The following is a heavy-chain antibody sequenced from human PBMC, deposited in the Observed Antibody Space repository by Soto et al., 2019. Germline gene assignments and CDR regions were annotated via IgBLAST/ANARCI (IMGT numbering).Heavy chain of an antibody. CDR3: AKGGSQLYYFDY. CDR1: GFTFSSYA. D-gene: IGHD2-2*01. Sequence: GGSLRLSCAASGFTFSSYAMSWVRQAPGKGLEWVSAISGSGGSTHYADSVKGRFTISRDNSKNTLYLQMNSLRAEDTAVYYCAKGGSQLYYFDYWGQGTLVTVSS. V-gene: IGHV3-23*01. J-gene: IGHJ4*02. CDR2: ISGSGGST.